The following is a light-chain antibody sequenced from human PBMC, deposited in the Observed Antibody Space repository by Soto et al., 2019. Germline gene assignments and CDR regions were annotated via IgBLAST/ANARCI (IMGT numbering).Light chain of an antibody. CDR3: SSYTSSASVV. V-gene: IGLV2-14*01. Sequence: QSALTQPASVSGSPGQSITISCTGTNSDVGGYNYVSWYQQYPGKAPKLMIYEVSNRPSGVSYRFSGSKSGNTASLTISGLQAEDEADYYCSSYTSSASVVFGGGTKVTVL. CDR2: EVS. J-gene: IGLJ2*01. CDR1: NSDVGGYNY.